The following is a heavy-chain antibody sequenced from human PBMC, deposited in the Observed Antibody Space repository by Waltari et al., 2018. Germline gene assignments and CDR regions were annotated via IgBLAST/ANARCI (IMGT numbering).Heavy chain of an antibody. J-gene: IGHJ6*02. CDR2: LNQDGSAT. D-gene: IGHD2-2*01. CDR1: GFTFSRYW. Sequence: EVELVEYGGGLVQPGGSLRLSCVASGFTFSRYWMSWVRQAPGKGLEWVANLNQDGSATYSVDSVKGRFTISRDNAKNLLYLQMNSLRAEDTAVYYCARDSHGCYGCGMDVWGQGTTVTV. CDR3: ARDSHGCYGCGMDV. V-gene: IGHV3-7*03.